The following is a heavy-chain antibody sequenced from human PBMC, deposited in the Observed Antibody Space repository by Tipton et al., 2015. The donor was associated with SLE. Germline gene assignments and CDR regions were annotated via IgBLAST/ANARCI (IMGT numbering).Heavy chain of an antibody. Sequence: QSGAEVKKPGASVKVSCKASGYSFYGYYMHWVRQAPGQGLEWMGRINPNSGVTNYAQKFQGRVTMTRDTSISTAYMELSSLRSEDTAVYYCAPGATSQDLPHFDHWNQGTPVTVSS. CDR3: APGATSQDLPHFDH. V-gene: IGHV1-2*06. CDR1: GYSFYGYY. CDR2: INPNSGVT. J-gene: IGHJ4*02. D-gene: IGHD6-25*01.